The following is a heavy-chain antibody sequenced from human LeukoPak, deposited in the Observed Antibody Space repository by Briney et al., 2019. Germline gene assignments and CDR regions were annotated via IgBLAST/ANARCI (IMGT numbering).Heavy chain of an antibody. V-gene: IGHV3-30-3*01. J-gene: IGHJ4*02. CDR3: AREGLWSGESLLDY. CDR1: GFTFSSYA. CDR2: ISYDGSNK. D-gene: IGHD3-10*01. Sequence: PGRSLRLSCAASGFTFSSYAMHWVRQAPGKGLEWVAVISYDGSNKYYADSVKGRFTISRDNSKNTLYLQMNSLRAEDTAVYYCAREGLWSGESLLDYWGQGTLVTVSS.